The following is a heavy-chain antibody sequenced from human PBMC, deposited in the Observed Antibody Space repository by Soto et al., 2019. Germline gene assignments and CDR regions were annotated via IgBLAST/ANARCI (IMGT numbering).Heavy chain of an antibody. J-gene: IGHJ4*02. V-gene: IGHV3-21*06. CDR1: GFTFTRYS. CDR3: ARESEDLTSNFDY. CDR2: ISSTTNYI. Sequence: GGSMRLSCAASGFTFTRYSMNWVRQAPGKGLEWVSSISSTTNYIYYGDSMKGRFTISRDNAKNSLYLEMNSLRAEDTAVYYCARESEDLTSNFDYWGQGTLVTVSS.